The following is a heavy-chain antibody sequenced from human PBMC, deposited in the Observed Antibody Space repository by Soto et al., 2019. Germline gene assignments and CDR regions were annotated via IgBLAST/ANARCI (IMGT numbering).Heavy chain of an antibody. J-gene: IGHJ6*02. CDR1: GGSIRSGGYY. D-gene: IGHD3-22*01. Sequence: QVQLQESGPGLVKPSQTLSLTCTVSGGSIRSGGYYWSWIRQHPGKGLEWIGYIYYSGSTYYNPSLKSRVTISVDTSKNQFSLKLSSVTAADTAVYYCARDGHYYDSSGYYDGPYYYYGMDVWGQGTTVTVSS. CDR3: ARDGHYYDSSGYYDGPYYYYGMDV. V-gene: IGHV4-31*03. CDR2: IYYSGST.